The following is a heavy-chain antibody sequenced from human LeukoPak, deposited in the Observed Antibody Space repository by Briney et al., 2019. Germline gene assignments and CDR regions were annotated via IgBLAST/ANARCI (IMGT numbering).Heavy chain of an antibody. J-gene: IGHJ4*02. V-gene: IGHV3-66*01. Sequence: PGGSLRLSCAASGFTVSSNYMSWVRQAPGKGLEWVSVIYSGGSTYYADSVKGRFTISRDNSKNTLYLQMNSLRAEDTAVYYCASWSGSSVLDYWGQGTLVTVSS. D-gene: IGHD3-3*01. CDR1: GFTVSSNY. CDR2: IYSGGST. CDR3: ASWSGSSVLDY.